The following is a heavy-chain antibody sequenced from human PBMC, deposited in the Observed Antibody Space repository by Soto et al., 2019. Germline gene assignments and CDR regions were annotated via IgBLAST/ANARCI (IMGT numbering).Heavy chain of an antibody. CDR3: AKGSTTKIYGMDV. CDR1: GFTFSTYA. J-gene: IGHJ6*02. Sequence: GGSLRLSCSASGFTFSTYAMSWVRQAPGEGLDWVSAITTSGGSTYYADSVKGRFTISRDNSNNTLYLQMNSLRVEDTAVYYCAKGSTTKIYGMDVWGQGTTVTVSS. D-gene: IGHD1-26*01. CDR2: ITTSGGST. V-gene: IGHV3-23*01.